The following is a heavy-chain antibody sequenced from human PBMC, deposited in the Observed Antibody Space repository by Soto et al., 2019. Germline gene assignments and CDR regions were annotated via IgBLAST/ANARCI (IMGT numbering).Heavy chain of an antibody. D-gene: IGHD1-26*01. CDR3: GRGRSGQIVIFY. Sequence: ASVKVSCKTSGYTFSGHYIHCVRQAPQQGPEWMGEIGPESGATRYAEKFRGRVTMTMDTSITTVYMELRNLSPDDTAVYYCGRGRSGQIVIFYWGQGTPVTVSS. CDR1: GYTFSGHY. J-gene: IGHJ4*02. V-gene: IGHV1-2*02. CDR2: IGPESGAT.